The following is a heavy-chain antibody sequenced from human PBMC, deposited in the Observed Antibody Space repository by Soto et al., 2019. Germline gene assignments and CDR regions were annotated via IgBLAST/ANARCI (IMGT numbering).Heavy chain of an antibody. CDR3: ARLSGSNWYTVAY. D-gene: IGHD6-13*01. V-gene: IGHV4-34*01. Sequence: QVQLQQWGAGLLKPSETLSLTCAVYGGSFSDYYWNWVRQPPGKGLEWIGEISHSGSTNYNPSLKRRVTISVDTSKSQFSLELRSVTAADTAVYYCARLSGSNWYTVAYWGQGTPVTVSS. CDR2: ISHSGST. J-gene: IGHJ4*02. CDR1: GGSFSDYY.